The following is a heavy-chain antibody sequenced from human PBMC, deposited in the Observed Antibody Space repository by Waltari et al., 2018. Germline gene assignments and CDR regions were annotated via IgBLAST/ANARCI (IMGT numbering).Heavy chain of an antibody. V-gene: IGHV4-34*01. CDR1: GGSFSGYY. J-gene: IGHJ4*02. CDR2: INHSGST. Sequence: QVQLQQWGAGLLKPSATLSLTCAVYGGSFSGYYWSWIRQPPGKGLEWIGEINHSGSTNYNPSLKSRVTISVDTSKNQFSLKLSSVTAADTAVYYCARHPYSYGYYFDYWGQGTLVTVSS. CDR3: ARHPYSYGYYFDY. D-gene: IGHD5-18*01.